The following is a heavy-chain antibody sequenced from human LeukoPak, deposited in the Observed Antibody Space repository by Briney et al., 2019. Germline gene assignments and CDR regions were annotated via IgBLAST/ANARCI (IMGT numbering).Heavy chain of an antibody. CDR1: GDSISSSDYY. J-gene: IGHJ4*02. CDR2: IYYSGTT. D-gene: IGHD5-18*01. CDR3: ARNRRGYRYGTLYYFDY. V-gene: IGHV4-39*01. Sequence: SETLSLTCTVSGDSISSSDYYWGWIRLPPGKGLEWIANIYYSGTTYYNPSLKSRVTISVDTSKNQFSLSLSSVTAADTAVYFCARNRRGYRYGTLYYFDYWGQGTLVTVSS.